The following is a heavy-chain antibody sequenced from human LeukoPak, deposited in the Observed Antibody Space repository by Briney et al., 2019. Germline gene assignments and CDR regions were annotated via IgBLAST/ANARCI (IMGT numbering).Heavy chain of an antibody. Sequence: SVNVSLKASICTFSRYVIIWVRLAPGQGLAWMGSISGYNGNTNYAQKLQGRLTMTTDTSTSTAYMELRSLRSDDTAVYYCARTIWNDQDYWGQGTLVTVSS. D-gene: IGHD1-1*01. CDR1: ICTFSRYV. CDR3: ARTIWNDQDY. V-gene: IGHV1-18*01. J-gene: IGHJ4*02. CDR2: ISGYNGNT.